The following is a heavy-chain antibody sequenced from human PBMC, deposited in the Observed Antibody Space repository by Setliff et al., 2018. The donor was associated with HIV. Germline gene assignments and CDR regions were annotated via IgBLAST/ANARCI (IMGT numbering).Heavy chain of an antibody. Sequence: GGSLRLSCAASGFTFGDYGMSWVRQAPGKGLEWVSAISGSGGSTYYADSVKGRFTISRDKSKNTVYLQMDSLRAEDTALYYCAKDRVGYCSSISCPGGFDYWGQGTLVTVSS. CDR3: AKDRVGYCSSISCPGGFDY. D-gene: IGHD2-2*01. V-gene: IGHV3-23*01. CDR1: GFTFGDYG. J-gene: IGHJ4*02. CDR2: ISGSGGST.